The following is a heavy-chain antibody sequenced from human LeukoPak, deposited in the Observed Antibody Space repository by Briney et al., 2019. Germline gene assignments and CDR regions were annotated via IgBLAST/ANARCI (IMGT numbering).Heavy chain of an antibody. J-gene: IGHJ4*02. Sequence: ASVKVSCKASGYTFTSYYMHWVRQAPGQGLEWMGIINPSGGSTSYAQKFQGRVTMTRDASTSTVYMELSSLRSEDTAVYYCARGKHSSGWYMGYFDYWGQGTLVTVSS. V-gene: IGHV1-46*01. CDR1: GYTFTSYY. CDR3: ARGKHSSGWYMGYFDY. D-gene: IGHD6-19*01. CDR2: INPSGGST.